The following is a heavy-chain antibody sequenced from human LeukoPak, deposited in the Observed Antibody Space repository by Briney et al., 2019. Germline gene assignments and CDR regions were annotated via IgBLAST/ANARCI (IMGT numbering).Heavy chain of an antibody. V-gene: IGHV3-11*01. J-gene: IGHJ4*02. CDR3: ARERYYYDSSGYIHS. CDR1: GFTFSDYY. Sequence: GGSLGLSCAASGFTFSDYYMSWIRQAPGKGLEWVSYISSSGSTIYYADSVKGRFTISRDNAKNSLYLQMNSLRAEDTAVYYCARERYYYDSSGYIHSWGQGTLVTVSS. D-gene: IGHD3-22*01. CDR2: ISSSGSTI.